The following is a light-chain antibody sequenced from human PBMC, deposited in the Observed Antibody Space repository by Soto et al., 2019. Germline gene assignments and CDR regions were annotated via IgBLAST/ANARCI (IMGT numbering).Light chain of an antibody. CDR1: SSDVGGYNY. J-gene: IGLJ1*01. CDR3: TSYTSTSTYV. V-gene: IGLV2-14*01. CDR2: DVS. Sequence: QSALTQPASVSGSPGQSITISCTGTSSDVGGYNYVSWYQQHPGKAPKLMIYDVSNRPSGVSNRFSGSKSGNTASLTISGLQAEDEADYYSTSYTSTSTYVFGTGTKLTVL.